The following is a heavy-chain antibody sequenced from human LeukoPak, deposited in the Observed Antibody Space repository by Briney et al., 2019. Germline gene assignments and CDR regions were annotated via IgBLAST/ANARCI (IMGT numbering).Heavy chain of an antibody. CDR1: GGSISSYY. V-gene: IGHV4-59*01. CDR3: ARAWVYSSSWYWFDP. Sequence: SETLSLTCTVSGGSISSYYWSWIRQPPGKGLEWIGYIYYSGSTNYNPSLKSRVTISVDTSKNQFSLKLSSVTAADTAVYYCARAWVYSSSWYWFDPWGQGTLVTLSS. CDR2: IYYSGST. D-gene: IGHD6-13*01. J-gene: IGHJ5*02.